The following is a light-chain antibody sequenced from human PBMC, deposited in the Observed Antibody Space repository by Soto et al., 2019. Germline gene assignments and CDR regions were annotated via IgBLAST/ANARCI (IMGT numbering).Light chain of an antibody. CDR2: DAS. Sequence: DIQMTQSPSSLSAAVGDRVTMTCRASQTISTYLNCYQQKPGKAPRLLIYDASSLLSGVPSRFSGSGSGTDFTLTIASLQPEDFSTYYCQQSDSNPYTFGQGTKVDIK. V-gene: IGKV1-39*01. CDR1: QTISTY. CDR3: QQSDSNPYT. J-gene: IGKJ2*01.